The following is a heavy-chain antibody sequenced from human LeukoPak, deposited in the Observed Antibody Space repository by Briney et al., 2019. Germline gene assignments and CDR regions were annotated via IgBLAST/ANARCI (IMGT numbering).Heavy chain of an antibody. CDR1: GGSISSSSYY. D-gene: IGHD6-13*01. CDR2: IYYSGST. CDR3: ARALEIAAAESVDAFDV. Sequence: SETLSLTCTVSGGSISSSSYYWDWIRQPPGKGLEWIGSIYYSGSTYYNPSLKSRVTISVDTSKNQFSLKLSSVTAADTAVYYCARALEIAAAESVDAFDVWGQGTMVTVSS. V-gene: IGHV4-39*07. J-gene: IGHJ3*01.